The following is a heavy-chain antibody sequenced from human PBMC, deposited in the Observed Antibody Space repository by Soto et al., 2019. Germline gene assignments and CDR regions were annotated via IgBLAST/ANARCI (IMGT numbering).Heavy chain of an antibody. CDR2: IYYSGST. V-gene: IGHV4-31*03. CDR3: ARGGWIQLRRAFFDY. J-gene: IGHJ4*02. CDR1: GGSISSGGYY. Sequence: QVQLQESGPGLVKPSQTLSLTCTVSGGSISSGGYYWSWIRQHPGKGLEWIGYIYYSGSTYYNPSLKSRVTRSVDTSKNQFSLKLSSVTAADTAVYYCARGGWIQLRRAFFDYWGQGTLVTVSS. D-gene: IGHD5-18*01.